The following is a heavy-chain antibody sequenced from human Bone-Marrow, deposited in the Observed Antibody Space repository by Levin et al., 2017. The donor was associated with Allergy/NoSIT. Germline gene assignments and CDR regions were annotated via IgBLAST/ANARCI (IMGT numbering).Heavy chain of an antibody. CDR3: ARSQSGYFDSSGYTNDQ. J-gene: IGHJ4*01. CDR1: SGFMSTYY. V-gene: IGHV4-4*07. D-gene: IGHD3-22*01. CDR2: VYSTGST. Sequence: SETLSLTCNVSSGFMSTYYFSWIRRSAGKGLEWLGRVYSTGSTNYNPSFKGRITISVDTSKNQFSLKLNSVTAADTALYFCARSQSGYFDSSGYTNDQWGHGTLVTVSS.